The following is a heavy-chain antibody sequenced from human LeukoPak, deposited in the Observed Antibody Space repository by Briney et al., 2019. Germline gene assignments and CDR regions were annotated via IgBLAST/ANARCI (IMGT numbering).Heavy chain of an antibody. V-gene: IGHV3-53*01. CDR3: ARDSSGWYPEPYCYFDL. CDR1: GFTVSINY. Sequence: PGGSLILSCAASGFTVSINYMSRVRQAPGKGLEWVSVIYSGGSTYYADSAKGRFTISRDNSKNTLYLQMNSLRAEDTAVYYCARDSSGWYPEPYCYFDLWGRGTLVTVTS. CDR2: IYSGGST. J-gene: IGHJ2*01. D-gene: IGHD6-19*01.